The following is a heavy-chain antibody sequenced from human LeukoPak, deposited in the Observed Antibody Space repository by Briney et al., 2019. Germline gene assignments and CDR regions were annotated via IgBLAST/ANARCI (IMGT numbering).Heavy chain of an antibody. CDR1: GYYFSGQY. Sequence: ASVKVSCKASGYYFSGQYIHWVRQAPGQGLEWMGWINPNSGGANYAEKFQGRVTMTSDTSISTVYMEVSSLRSDDTAVYSCARDHYYDLNGHYFDYWGQGTLVTVSS. D-gene: IGHD3-22*01. J-gene: IGHJ4*02. CDR3: ARDHYYDLNGHYFDY. V-gene: IGHV1-2*02. CDR2: INPNSGGA.